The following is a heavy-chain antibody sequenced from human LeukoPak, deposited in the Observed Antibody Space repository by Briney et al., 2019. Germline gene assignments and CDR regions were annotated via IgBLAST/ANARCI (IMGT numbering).Heavy chain of an antibody. CDR3: AKHRWPHDAFDI. CDR2: ISGSGGST. J-gene: IGHJ3*02. Sequence: GGSLRLSCAASGFTFSSYAMSWVRQAPGKGLEWVSAISGSGGSTYYADSVKGRFTISRDNSKNTLYLQMSSLRAEDTAVYYCAKHRWPHDAFDIWGQGTMVTVSS. D-gene: IGHD4-23*01. V-gene: IGHV3-23*01. CDR1: GFTFSSYA.